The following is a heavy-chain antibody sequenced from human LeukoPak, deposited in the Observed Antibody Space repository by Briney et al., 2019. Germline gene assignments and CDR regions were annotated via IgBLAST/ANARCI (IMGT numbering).Heavy chain of an antibody. J-gene: IGHJ4*02. Sequence: GESLRLSCAASGFSFTTYWMSWVRQAPGKGLEWVANIKQCGTGKYYVDSVKGRFTISRDNAKNSLYLQMNSLRVEDTAVYYCAKVAQYYYGSDTYYFFEHWGQGTPVTASS. CDR3: AKVAQYYYGSDTYYFFEH. V-gene: IGHV3-7*01. CDR2: IKQCGTGK. D-gene: IGHD3-10*01. CDR1: GFSFTTYW.